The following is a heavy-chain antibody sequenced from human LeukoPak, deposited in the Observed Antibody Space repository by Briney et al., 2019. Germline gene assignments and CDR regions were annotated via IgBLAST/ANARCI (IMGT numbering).Heavy chain of an antibody. CDR1: GFTVSTNF. V-gene: IGHV3-53*01. CDR2: LYSGGTT. D-gene: IGHD4-17*01. J-gene: IGHJ6*03. Sequence: GGSLRLSCAASGFTVSTNFMSWVRQAPGKGLEWVAVLYSGGTTYYADSVRGRFTISRDNSKNTLYLQMNSLRAEDTAVYYCARDGYGYDYMDVWGKGTTVTVPS. CDR3: ARDGYGYDYMDV.